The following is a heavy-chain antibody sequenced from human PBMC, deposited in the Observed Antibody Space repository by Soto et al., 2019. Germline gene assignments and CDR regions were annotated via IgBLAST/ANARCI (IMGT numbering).Heavy chain of an antibody. CDR1: GFTFSDYG. J-gene: IGHJ6*02. CDR2: LSGSGGET. D-gene: IGHD7-27*01. CDR3: AKDFLQVWGPDYYSGMAV. Sequence: EMQLLESGGGLVQPGGSLRLSCAASGFTFSDYGMAWVRQAPGKGLEWVSALSGSGGETYYADSVKGRFTVSRDNSRTTLYLQLNSLRGEDPAISYCAKDFLQVWGPDYYSGMAVWGQGTTVTVSS. V-gene: IGHV3-23*01.